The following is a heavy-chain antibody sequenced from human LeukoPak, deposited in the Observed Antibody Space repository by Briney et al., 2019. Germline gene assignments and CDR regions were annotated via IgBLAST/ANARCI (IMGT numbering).Heavy chain of an antibody. CDR2: GYDSGNT. V-gene: IGHV4-39*01. CDR1: GGSVSSTSSY. J-gene: IGHJ3*02. Sequence: PSETLSLTCTVSGGSVSSTSSYWAWIRQPPGKGLEWIGSGYDSGNTYHNPSLKSRVTISVDTSKKQFTLRLSSVTAADTAVYYCTRREGTSDIWGQGTEVTVSS. CDR3: TRREGTSDI. D-gene: IGHD1-1*01.